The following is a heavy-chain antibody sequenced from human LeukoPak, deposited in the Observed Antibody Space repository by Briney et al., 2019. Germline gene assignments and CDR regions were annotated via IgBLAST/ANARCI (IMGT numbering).Heavy chain of an antibody. CDR1: GFTFSGYW. CDR2: IKGDGSEN. V-gene: IGHV3-7*04. D-gene: IGHD1-26*01. Sequence: GGSLILSCAASGFTFSGYWMSWVRQAPGKGLEWVANIKGDGSENIYLDSVKGRFTISRDNAKNSLYLQMNTLRAEDTAVYYCARDCVIVGAPCYDYWGQGTLVTVSS. CDR3: ARDCVIVGAPCYDY. J-gene: IGHJ4*02.